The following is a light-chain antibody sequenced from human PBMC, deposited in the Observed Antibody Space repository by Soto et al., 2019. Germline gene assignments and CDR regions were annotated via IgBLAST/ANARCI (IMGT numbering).Light chain of an antibody. CDR1: SSNIGSNT. V-gene: IGLV1-44*01. CDR2: SNN. J-gene: IGLJ1*01. Sequence: QSVLTQPPSASGTPGQRVTISCPGSSSNIGSNTVNWYQQLPGTAPKLLIYSNNQRPSGVPERFSGSKSGTSASLAISGLQSEDEADYYCAAWDDSLNGLYVFGTGTKVTVL. CDR3: AAWDDSLNGLYV.